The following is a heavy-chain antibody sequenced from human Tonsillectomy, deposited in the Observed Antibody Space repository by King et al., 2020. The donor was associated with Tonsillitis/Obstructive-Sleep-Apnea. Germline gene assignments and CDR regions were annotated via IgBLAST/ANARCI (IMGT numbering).Heavy chain of an antibody. Sequence: VQLQESGPGLVKPSETLSLTCTVSGGSISSYYWSWIRQPPGKGLEWIGYIYYSGSTNYNPSLKSRVTISVDTSKNQFSLKLSPVTAADTAVYYCARWWLQLWRGSRFDPWGQGTLVTVSS. CDR3: ARWWLQLWRGSRFDP. D-gene: IGHD5-18*01. CDR2: IYYSGST. J-gene: IGHJ5*02. CDR1: GGSISSYY. V-gene: IGHV4-59*08.